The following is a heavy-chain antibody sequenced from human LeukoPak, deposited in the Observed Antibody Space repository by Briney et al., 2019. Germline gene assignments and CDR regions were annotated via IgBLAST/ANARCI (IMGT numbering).Heavy chain of an antibody. J-gene: IGHJ4*02. CDR1: GFTFSSYA. CDR3: AKGIAAAGTGTGNDY. V-gene: IGHV3-23*01. CDR2: ISGSGGST. Sequence: GGSLRLSCAASGFTFSSYAMSWVRQAPGKGLEWVSAISGSGGSTYYADSVKGRFTISRDNSKNTLYLKMNSLRAEDTAVYYWAKGIAAAGTGTGNDYWGQGTLVTVSS. D-gene: IGHD6-13*01.